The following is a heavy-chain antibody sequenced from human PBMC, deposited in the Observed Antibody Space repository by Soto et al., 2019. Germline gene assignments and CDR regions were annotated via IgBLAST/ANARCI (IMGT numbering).Heavy chain of an antibody. CDR3: AKDRTPYIVLMVYAPYYFDY. CDR2: IYHSGST. V-gene: IGHV4-4*02. D-gene: IGHD2-8*01. J-gene: IGHJ4*02. CDR1: GGSISSSNW. Sequence: SETLSLTCAVSGGSISSSNWWSWVRQPPGKGLEWIGEIYHSGSTNYNPSLKSRVTISVDNSKNTLYLQMNSLRAEDTAVYYCAKDRTPYIVLMVYAPYYFDYWGQGTLVTVSS.